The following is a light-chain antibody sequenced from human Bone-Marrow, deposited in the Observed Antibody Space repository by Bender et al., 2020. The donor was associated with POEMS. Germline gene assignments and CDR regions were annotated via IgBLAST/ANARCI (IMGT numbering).Light chain of an antibody. Sequence: QSVLTQPPSVSGAPGQRVTISCTGSNSDIDDYGYVSWYQQHPGKAPKLIIYDVTNRPSEASARFSGSKSANTASLTISGLQAEDEADYYCSSYTTTSTLVFGGGTKLTVL. V-gene: IGLV2-14*03. CDR1: NSDIDDYGY. CDR2: DVT. J-gene: IGLJ2*01. CDR3: SSYTTTSTLV.